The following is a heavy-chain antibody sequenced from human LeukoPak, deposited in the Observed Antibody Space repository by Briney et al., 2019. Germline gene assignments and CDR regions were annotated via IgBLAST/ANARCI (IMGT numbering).Heavy chain of an antibody. CDR2: INPSGGST. CDR1: GYTFTSYY. CDR3: ARTYCSSTSCSSFDY. Sequence: ASVKVSCKASGYTFTSYYMHWVRQAPGQGLEWMGIINPSGGSTSYAQKFQGRVTMTRDTSTSTVYMELSSPRSEDTAVYYCARTYCSSTSCSSFDYWGQGTLVTVSS. J-gene: IGHJ4*02. V-gene: IGHV1-46*03. D-gene: IGHD2-2*01.